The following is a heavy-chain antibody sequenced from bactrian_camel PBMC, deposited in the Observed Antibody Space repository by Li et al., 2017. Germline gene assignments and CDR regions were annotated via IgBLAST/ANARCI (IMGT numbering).Heavy chain of an antibody. CDR2: ITSSGGTP. D-gene: IGHD6*01. Sequence: LVESGGGLVQPGGSLGLSCATDGFTASTYAMSWVRQAPGKGLEWASLITSSGGTPLYADSVKGRFIISQDSARNTVYLQMNNLQPEDTATYYCAEGRGSRGEHCYSLNYWGQGTQVTVS. J-gene: IGHJ4*01. CDR1: GFTASTYA. V-gene: IGHV3S40*01. CDR3: AEGRGSRGEHCYSLNY.